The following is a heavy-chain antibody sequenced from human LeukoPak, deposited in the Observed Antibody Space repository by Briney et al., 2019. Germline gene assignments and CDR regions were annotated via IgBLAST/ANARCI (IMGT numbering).Heavy chain of an antibody. V-gene: IGHV4-38-2*02. J-gene: IGHJ4*02. CDR2: MYHSGST. D-gene: IGHD3-10*01. Sequence: SETLSLTCSVSGYSISGGYYWGWIRRPPGKVLEWIGSMYHSGSTYYNPSLKSRVTMSADTSKNQFSLKLSSVTAADTAVYYCARVLDYYGSGTRDFDYWGQGILVTVSS. CDR1: GYSISGGYY. CDR3: ARVLDYYGSGTRDFDY.